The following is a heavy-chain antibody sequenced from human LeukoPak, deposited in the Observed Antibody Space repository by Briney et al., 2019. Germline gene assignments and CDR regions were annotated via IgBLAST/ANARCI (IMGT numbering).Heavy chain of an antibody. V-gene: IGHV3-7*01. CDR1: GLTCSTYW. J-gene: IGHJ4*02. CDR3: ARSLGDD. D-gene: IGHD3-16*01. CDR2: INQNGREK. Sequence: GGSLRLSCEVSGLTCSTYWMTWVRQAPGKGLEWVASINQNGREKYYVDSVKGRFTISRDNAKDSLYLQMNSLRDEDTAVYYCARSLGDDWGQGTLVTVSS.